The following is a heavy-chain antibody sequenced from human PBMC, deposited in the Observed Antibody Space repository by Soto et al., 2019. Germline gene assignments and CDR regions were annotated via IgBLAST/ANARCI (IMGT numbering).Heavy chain of an antibody. Sequence: QVKLVQSGGEVKKPGASVKVSCKASGYTFPNYGVTWVRQAPGQGLEWMGWISVYNGKTKYAQKFQGRVTMTTDTSTSTAYMELRSLRSDDTAVYYCARDPLHFTAVTPLEDHYGMDVWGQGTTVTVSS. CDR2: ISVYNGKT. D-gene: IGHD1-1*01. CDR1: GYTFPNYG. J-gene: IGHJ6*02. CDR3: ARDPLHFTAVTPLEDHYGMDV. V-gene: IGHV1-18*01.